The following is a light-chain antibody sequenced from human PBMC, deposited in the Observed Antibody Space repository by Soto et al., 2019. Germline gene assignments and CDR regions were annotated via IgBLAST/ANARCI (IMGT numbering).Light chain of an antibody. J-gene: IGLJ1*01. CDR1: SSDVGNYNY. Sequence: QSVLTQPASVSGSPGRSIAISCTGTSSDVGNYNYVSWYQQHPGKAPKLMIYDVSNRPSGVSNRFSGSKSGNTASLTISGLQPEDEADYYCNSYTSSSTYVFGNGTKVTVL. CDR3: NSYTSSSTYV. CDR2: DVS. V-gene: IGLV2-14*03.